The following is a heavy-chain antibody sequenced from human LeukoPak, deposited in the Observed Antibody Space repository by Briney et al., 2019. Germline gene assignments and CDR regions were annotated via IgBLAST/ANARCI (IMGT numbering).Heavy chain of an antibody. CDR1: GFTFSSYS. V-gene: IGHV3-21*01. D-gene: IGHD3-9*01. CDR2: ISSSSSYI. Sequence: PGGSLRLSCAASGFTFSSYSMNWVRQAPGKGLEWVSSISSSSSYIYYADSVKGRFTISRDNAKNTLYLQMNSLRAEDTAVYYCAKDHYDILTGYSVLYYYYGMDVWGKGTTVTVSS. CDR3: AKDHYDILTGYSVLYYYYGMDV. J-gene: IGHJ6*04.